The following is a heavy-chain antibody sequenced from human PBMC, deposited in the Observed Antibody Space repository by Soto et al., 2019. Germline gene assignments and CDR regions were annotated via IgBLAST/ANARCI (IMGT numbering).Heavy chain of an antibody. CDR3: ARDQLELLPGSYGMDV. D-gene: IGHD1-7*01. V-gene: IGHV1-18*04. CDR2: ISAYNGNT. Sequence: GASVKVSCKASGYTFTSYGISWVRQAPGQGLEWMGWISAYNGNTNYAQKLQGRVTMTTDTSTSTAYMELRSLRSDDTAVYYCARDQLELLPGSYGMDVWGQGTTVTVSS. J-gene: IGHJ6*02. CDR1: GYTFTSYG.